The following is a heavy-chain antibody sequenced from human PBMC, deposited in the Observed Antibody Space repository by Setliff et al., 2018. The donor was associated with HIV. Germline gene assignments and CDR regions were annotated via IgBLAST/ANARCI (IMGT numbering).Heavy chain of an antibody. V-gene: IGHV1-69*05. CDR2: TMPISGTP. Sequence: SVKVSCKASGGTFSSYAIYWVRQAPGQGLEWMGGTMPISGTPNYAQKFQGRVTITTDESTSTAYMELNSLRSEDTAVYYCARGHSHGYGYSGSYGPFDIWGQGTMVTVSS. CDR3: ARGHSHGYGYSGSYGPFDI. D-gene: IGHD1-26*01. CDR1: GGTFSSYA. J-gene: IGHJ3*02.